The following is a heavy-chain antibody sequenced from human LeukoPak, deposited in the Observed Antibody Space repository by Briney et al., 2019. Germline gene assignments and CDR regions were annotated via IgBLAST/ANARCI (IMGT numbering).Heavy chain of an antibody. D-gene: IGHD4-23*01. CDR3: ASGGNSGYFDY. CDR2: INSDGRST. CDR1: GFTFSSYW. V-gene: IGHV3-74*01. J-gene: IGHJ4*02. Sequence: HPGGSLRLSCAASGFTFSSYWMHWVRQAPGKGLVWVSRINSDGRSTSYADSVKGRFTISRDNAKNTLYLQMNSLRAEDTAVYSCASGGNSGYFDYWGQGTLVTVSS.